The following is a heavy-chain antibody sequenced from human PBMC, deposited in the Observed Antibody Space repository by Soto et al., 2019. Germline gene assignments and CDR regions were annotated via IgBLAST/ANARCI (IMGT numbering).Heavy chain of an antibody. CDR2: IYFNGNT. Sequence: ETLSLTCTVSAASFSKYYWTWIRQPPGKGLEWIGYIYFNGNTKYNPSLEGRLTISIDTSKKEFSLKLTSVTAADAAVYYCASVTFGGIVLAHWGQGTLVTVSS. CDR3: ASVTFGGIVLAH. J-gene: IGHJ4*02. D-gene: IGHD3-16*01. V-gene: IGHV4-59*01. CDR1: AASFSKYY.